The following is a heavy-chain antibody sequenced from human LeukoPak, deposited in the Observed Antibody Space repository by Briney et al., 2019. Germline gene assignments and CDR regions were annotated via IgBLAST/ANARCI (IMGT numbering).Heavy chain of an antibody. CDR1: GFTFSNFW. J-gene: IGHJ4*02. Sequence: GGSLRLSCAASGFTFSNFWMSWVRQAPGKGLEWVANINQDASEKYYVDSVKGRFTISRDNAKNSLYLQMNSLRAEDTAVYYCARAADHHGGFDYWGPGTLVTVSS. D-gene: IGHD3-16*01. CDR3: ARAADHHGGFDY. CDR2: INQDASEK. V-gene: IGHV3-7*02.